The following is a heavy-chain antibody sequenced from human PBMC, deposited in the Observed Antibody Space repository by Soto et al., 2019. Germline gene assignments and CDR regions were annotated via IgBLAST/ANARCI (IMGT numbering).Heavy chain of an antibody. CDR2: INHSGST. J-gene: IGHJ5*02. V-gene: IGHV4-34*01. CDR3: ARVYDYIWGSYRRGKDMFDP. Sequence: SETLSLNCAVYGGSFSGYYWSWIRQPPGKGLEWIGEINHSGSTNYNPSLKSRVTISVDTSKNQFSLKLSSVTAADTAVYYCARVYDYIWGSYRRGKDMFDPWGQRTLVTASP. CDR1: GGSFSGYY. D-gene: IGHD3-16*02.